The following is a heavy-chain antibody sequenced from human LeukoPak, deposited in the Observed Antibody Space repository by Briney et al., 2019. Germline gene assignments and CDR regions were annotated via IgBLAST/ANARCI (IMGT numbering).Heavy chain of an antibody. Sequence: SETLSLTCTVSGGSISSSSYYWGWIRQPPGRGLEGLGSIYYSGSTYYNPSLKSRVTISVDTSKNQFSLKLSSVTAADTAVYYCARHVSVALSFLFDYWGQGTLVTVSS. CDR3: ARHVSVALSFLFDY. J-gene: IGHJ4*02. V-gene: IGHV4-39*01. CDR2: IYYSGST. D-gene: IGHD6-19*01. CDR1: GGSISSSSYY.